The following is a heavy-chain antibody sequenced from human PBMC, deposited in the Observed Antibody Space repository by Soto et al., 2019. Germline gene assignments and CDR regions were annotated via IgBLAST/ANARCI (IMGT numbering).Heavy chain of an antibody. V-gene: IGHV3-23*01. CDR1: GFTFSSYA. CDR3: AKDTRYGDYVRWFDS. CDR2: ITASGGRT. Sequence: VHLLESGGGLVQPGGSLRLSCTASGFTFSSYAMTWVRQAPGRGLEGVSGITASGGRTYYADSVKGRFTISRDNSHSTLYLQMNSLRAEDTAVYYCAKDTRYGDYVRWFDSWGQGTLVTVSS. J-gene: IGHJ5*01. D-gene: IGHD4-17*01.